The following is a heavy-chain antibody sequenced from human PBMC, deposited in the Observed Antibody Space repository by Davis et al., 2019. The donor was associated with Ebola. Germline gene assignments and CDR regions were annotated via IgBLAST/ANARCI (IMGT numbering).Heavy chain of an antibody. CDR1: GYRFSSSY. D-gene: IGHD6-13*01. V-gene: IGHV5-10-1*01. CDR3: ARGDFLAAAGYYFDY. J-gene: IGHJ4*02. CDR2: IDPSDSYS. Sequence: GESLKISCMGSGYRFSSSYITWVRQMPGKGLEWLGRIDPSDSYSNYSPSFQGHVTISIDKSISTAYLQWSSLKASDTAIYYCARGDFLAAAGYYFDYWGQGTLVTVSS.